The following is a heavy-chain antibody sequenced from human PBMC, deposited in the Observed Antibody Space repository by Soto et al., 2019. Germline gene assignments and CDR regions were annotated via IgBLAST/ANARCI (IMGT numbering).Heavy chain of an antibody. Sequence: GGSLRLSCAAFGFSCSGSAMHWVRQAPGKALAWLRRVRRTGNSYPAAYAASVKGRFPISRDDSKNTAYLQMNSLTTEETAVYDCTIRVSDREHQYYGYYGMDVGGQGTTVTVSS. J-gene: IGHJ6*02. CDR3: TIRVSDREHQYYGYYGMDV. V-gene: IGHV3-73*01. CDR2: VRRTGNSYPA. D-gene: IGHD3-10*01. CDR1: GFSCSGSA.